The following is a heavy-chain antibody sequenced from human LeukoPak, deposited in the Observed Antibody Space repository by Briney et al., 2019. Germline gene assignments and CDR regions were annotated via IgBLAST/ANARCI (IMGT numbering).Heavy chain of an antibody. CDR1: GYSISSGYY. J-gene: IGHJ6*02. CDR2: IYHSGST. Sequence: SETLSLTCTVSGYSISSGYYWGWIRQPPGKGLEWIGSIYHSGSTYYNPSLKSRVTISVDTSKNQFSLKLSSVTAADTAVYYCARITFVVEGYGMDVWGQGTTVTVSS. V-gene: IGHV4-38-2*02. D-gene: IGHD2-21*01. CDR3: ARITFVVEGYGMDV.